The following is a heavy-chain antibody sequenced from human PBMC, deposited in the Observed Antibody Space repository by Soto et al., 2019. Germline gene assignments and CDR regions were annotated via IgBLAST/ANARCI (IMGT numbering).Heavy chain of an antibody. Sequence: SETLSLTCTVSGGSISSSSYYWGWIRQPPGKGLEWIGSIYYSGSTYYNPSLKSRVTISVDTSKNQFSLKLSSVTAADTAVYYCARGSGWYPPFDDWGQGTLVTVSS. CDR1: GGSISSSSYY. V-gene: IGHV4-39*01. J-gene: IGHJ4*02. CDR3: ARGSGWYPPFDD. CDR2: IYYSGST. D-gene: IGHD6-19*01.